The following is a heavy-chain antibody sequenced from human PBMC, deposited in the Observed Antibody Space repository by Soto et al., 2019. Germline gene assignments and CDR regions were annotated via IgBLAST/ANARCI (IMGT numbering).Heavy chain of an antibody. V-gene: IGHV4-31*03. CDR1: GGSISSGCYY. CDR2: IYYSGST. D-gene: IGHD3-22*01. J-gene: IGHJ5*02. CDR3: ARVGSGYPLGFDP. Sequence: PLETLSLTCPVSGGSISSGCYYWSWIRQHPGKGLEWIGYIYYSGSTYYNPSLKSRVTISVDTSKNQFSLKLSSVTAADTAVYYCARVGSGYPLGFDPWGQGTLVTVSS.